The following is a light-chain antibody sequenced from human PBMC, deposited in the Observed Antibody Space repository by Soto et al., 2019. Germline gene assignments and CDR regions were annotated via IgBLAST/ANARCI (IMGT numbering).Light chain of an antibody. CDR3: QQLNSYPRT. V-gene: IGKV1-9*01. Sequence: DIQLTQSPSVLSASVGDRVTITCRASQRINSYFAWYQQKPGKVPKLLIYAASTWHSGVPSRFSGSGSRTEFTLTISSLEPEDFATYDCQQLNSYPRTFGQGTKVEIK. CDR1: QRINSY. J-gene: IGKJ1*01. CDR2: AAS.